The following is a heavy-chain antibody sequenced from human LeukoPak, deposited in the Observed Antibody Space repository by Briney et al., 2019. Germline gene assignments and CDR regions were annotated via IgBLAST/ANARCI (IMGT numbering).Heavy chain of an antibody. CDR3: AIMGSAYGNAFDV. CDR1: GGSISSYY. V-gene: IGHV4-39*07. CDR2: IYYSGST. D-gene: IGHD3-3*01. Sequence: SETLSLTCTASGGSISSYYWGWIRQPPGKGLEWIGSIYYSGSTYYNPSLKSRVTISVDTSKNQFSLKLSSVTAADTAVYYCAIMGSAYGNAFDVWGQGTMVTVSP. J-gene: IGHJ3*01.